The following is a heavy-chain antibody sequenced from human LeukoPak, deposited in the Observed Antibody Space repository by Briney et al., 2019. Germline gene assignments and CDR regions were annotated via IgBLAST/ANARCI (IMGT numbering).Heavy chain of an antibody. D-gene: IGHD1-1*01. Sequence: SETLSLTCTVSGGSIRSSYYYWGWIRQPPGKGLEWIGEINHSGSTNYNPSLKSRVTISVDTSKNQFSLKLSSVTAADTAVYYCARFLTGNDFDYWGQGTLVTVSS. V-gene: IGHV4-39*07. CDR1: GGSIRSSYYY. CDR2: INHSGST. J-gene: IGHJ4*02. CDR3: ARFLTGNDFDY.